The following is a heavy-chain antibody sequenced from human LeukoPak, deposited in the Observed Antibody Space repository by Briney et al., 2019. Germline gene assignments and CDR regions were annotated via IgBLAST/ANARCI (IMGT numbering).Heavy chain of an antibody. CDR3: AGGRQLGRFDY. J-gene: IGHJ4*02. V-gene: IGHV1-46*01. D-gene: IGHD3-16*01. CDR1: GYTFSTYY. Sequence: ASVKVSCKTSGYTFSTYYVHWVRLAPGQGLDWMGIINPHGGSTSYPQKFQGRVTMTSDTSTGTVYMDLNSLTSEDTVVYYCAGGRQLGRFDYWGQGTLVTVSS. CDR2: INPHGGST.